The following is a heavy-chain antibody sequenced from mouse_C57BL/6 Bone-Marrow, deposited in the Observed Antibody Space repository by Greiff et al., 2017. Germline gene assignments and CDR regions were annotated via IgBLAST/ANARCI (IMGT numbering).Heavy chain of an antibody. CDR3: ARGDLGFAY. J-gene: IGHJ3*01. Sequence: VQLQQPGAELVRPGTSVKLSCKASGYTFTSYWMHWVKQRPGQGLEWIGVIDPSDSYTNYNQKFKGKATLTVGTSSSTAYMQLSSLTSEDSAVYYCARGDLGFAYWGQGTLVTVSA. CDR2: IDPSDSYT. CDR1: GYTFTSYW. V-gene: IGHV1-59*01. D-gene: IGHD3-3*01.